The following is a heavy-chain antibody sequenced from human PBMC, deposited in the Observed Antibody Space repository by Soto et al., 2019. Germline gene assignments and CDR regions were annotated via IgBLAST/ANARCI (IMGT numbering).Heavy chain of an antibody. CDR3: ARDYSSGWLYYYYGMDV. CDR2: IWNDGSNK. V-gene: IGHV3-33*01. Sequence: PVGSLRLSCAASGFTFNNYAMHWVRQAPGKGLEWVAVIWNDGSNKFYADSVKARFTISRDNSKNTLFLQMNSLRAEATAVYYCARDYSSGWLYYYYGMDVWGQGTTVTVSS. CDR1: GFTFNNYA. D-gene: IGHD6-19*01. J-gene: IGHJ6*02.